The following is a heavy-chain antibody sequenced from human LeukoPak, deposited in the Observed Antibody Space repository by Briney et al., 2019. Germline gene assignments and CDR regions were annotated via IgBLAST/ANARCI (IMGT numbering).Heavy chain of an antibody. Sequence: GSLRLSCVASEFTFSDYYMSWIRQAPGKGLEWVSYISSSNNTIYYADSVKGRFTISRDNAKNSLYLQMNSLRAEDTAVYYCARDRMVRGVIITGDAFDIWGQGTMVTVS. J-gene: IGHJ3*02. CDR3: ARDRMVRGVIITGDAFDI. V-gene: IGHV3-11*01. CDR1: EFTFSDYY. D-gene: IGHD3-10*01. CDR2: ISSSNNTI.